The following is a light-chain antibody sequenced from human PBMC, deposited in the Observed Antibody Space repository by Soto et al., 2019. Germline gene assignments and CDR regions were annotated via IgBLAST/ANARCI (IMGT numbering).Light chain of an antibody. CDR1: QSISSW. CDR3: QQYNSYLRT. J-gene: IGKJ1*01. CDR2: DAS. Sequence: DIQMTQSPSTVSASVGDRVTITCRASQSISSWLAWYQQKPGKAPKLLIYDASSLESGVPSRFSGSGSGTEFTLTISSLQPDDFATYSCQQYNSYLRTFGQGTKVEI. V-gene: IGKV1-5*01.